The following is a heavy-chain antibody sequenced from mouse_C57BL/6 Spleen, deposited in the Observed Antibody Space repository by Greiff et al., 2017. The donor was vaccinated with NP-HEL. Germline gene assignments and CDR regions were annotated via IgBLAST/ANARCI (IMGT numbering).Heavy chain of an antibody. CDR1: GFTFSDYY. V-gene: IGHV5-16*01. Sequence: EVQLVESEGGLVQPGSSMKLSCTASGFTFSDYYMAWVRQVPEKGLEWVANINYDGSSTYYLDSLKSRFIISRDNAKNILYLQMSSLKSEDTATYYCARVVYYGSSYVGWYFDVWGTGTTVTVSS. D-gene: IGHD1-1*01. CDR2: INYDGSST. J-gene: IGHJ1*03. CDR3: ARVVYYGSSYVGWYFDV.